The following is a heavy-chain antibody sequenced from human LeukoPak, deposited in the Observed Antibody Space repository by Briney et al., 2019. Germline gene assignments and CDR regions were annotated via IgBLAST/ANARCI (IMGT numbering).Heavy chain of an antibody. CDR2: IWYDGSNK. J-gene: IGHJ4*02. V-gene: IGHV3-33*01. CDR1: GFTFSSYG. Sequence: PGRSLRLSCAASGFTFSSYGMHWVRQAPGKGLEWVAVIWYDGSNKYYADSVKGRFTISRDNSKNTLYLQMNSLRAEDTAVYYCATDDYSCPGDYWGQGTLVTVSS. D-gene: IGHD2-15*01. CDR3: ATDDYSCPGDY.